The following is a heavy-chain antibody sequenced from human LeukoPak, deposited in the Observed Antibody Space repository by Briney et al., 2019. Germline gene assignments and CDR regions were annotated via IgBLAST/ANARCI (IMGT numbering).Heavy chain of an antibody. V-gene: IGHV3-21*04. D-gene: IGHD2-15*01. Sequence: GGSLRLSCAASGFTFSSYSMNWVRQAPGKGLEWVSSISSSSSYIYYADSVKGRFTISRDNAKNSLYLQMNSLRAEDTAVYYCARDRRDKTYGMDVWGQGTTVTVSS. J-gene: IGHJ6*02. CDR2: ISSSSSYI. CDR3: ARDRRDKTYGMDV. CDR1: GFTFSSYS.